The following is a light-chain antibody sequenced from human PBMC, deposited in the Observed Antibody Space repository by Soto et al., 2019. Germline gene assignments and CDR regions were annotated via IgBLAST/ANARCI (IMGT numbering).Light chain of an antibody. Sequence: EIVMTQSPATLPVSPGERATLSCRASPSVTNYLAWYQQKPGQAPRLLIYGAFNRATGIPARFSGSGSGTDFTLTISSLEPEDFAVYYCQQRNIWPPVTFGHGTRLEIK. J-gene: IGKJ5*01. CDR2: GAF. CDR3: QQRNIWPPVT. CDR1: PSVTNY. V-gene: IGKV3-11*01.